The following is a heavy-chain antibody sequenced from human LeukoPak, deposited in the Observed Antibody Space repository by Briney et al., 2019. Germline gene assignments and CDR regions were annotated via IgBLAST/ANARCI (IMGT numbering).Heavy chain of an antibody. Sequence: GESLKISCKHSEYSFPNYCIGWVRQMPGKGLEWMGIIYPGDSETTYSPSFQGQVTISADKSISTAYLQWSSLKASDTAMYYCARRADGYNYVGTDYWGQGTLVTVSS. D-gene: IGHD5-24*01. V-gene: IGHV5-51*01. J-gene: IGHJ4*02. CDR1: EYSFPNYC. CDR2: IYPGDSET. CDR3: ARRADGYNYVGTDY.